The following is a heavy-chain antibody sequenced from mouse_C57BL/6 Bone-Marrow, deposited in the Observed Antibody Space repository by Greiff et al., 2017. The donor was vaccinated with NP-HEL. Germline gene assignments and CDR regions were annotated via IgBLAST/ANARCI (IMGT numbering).Heavy chain of an antibody. CDR2: INPYNGGP. CDR1: GSPFTDYD. Sequence: VQLQQSGPVLVKPGASGKFSCKAPGSPFTDYDLNWLKQSHGKSLEWIGVINPYNGGPSYNQKFKGKATLTVDKSTSTAYMELNSLTSEDSAVYYCARCWAFDYWGQGTTLTVSS. D-gene: IGHD4-1*01. V-gene: IGHV1-19*01. J-gene: IGHJ2*01. CDR3: ARCWAFDY.